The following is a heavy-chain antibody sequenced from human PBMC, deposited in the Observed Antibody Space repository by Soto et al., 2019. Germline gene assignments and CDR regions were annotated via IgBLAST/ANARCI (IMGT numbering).Heavy chain of an antibody. V-gene: IGHV3-23*01. CDR2: ISGSGGST. J-gene: IGHJ4*02. D-gene: IGHD3-22*01. Sequence: EVHLLESWGGLVQPGGSLRLSCAASGFTFSSYAMSWVRQAPGKGLEWVSAISGSGGSTYYADSVKGRFTISRDNSKNTLYLQMISLRAEDTAVYYCATMIVVVITTDYWGQGTLVTVSS. CDR1: GFTFSSYA. CDR3: ATMIVVVITTDY.